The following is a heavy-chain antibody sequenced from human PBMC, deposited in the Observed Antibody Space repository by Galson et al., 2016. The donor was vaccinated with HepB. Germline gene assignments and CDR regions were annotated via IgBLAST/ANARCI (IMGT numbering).Heavy chain of an antibody. D-gene: IGHD3/OR15-3a*01. Sequence: SLRLSCAASGFTFDEYAMHWVRQAPGKGLEWVSGTNWNSGSITYADSVKGRFTISRDNAKNSLYLQMNSLRPEDTALYYCTKDSWTAAKYFHHWGQGTLVTVSS. V-gene: IGHV3-9*01. CDR1: GFTFDEYA. J-gene: IGHJ1*01. CDR2: TNWNSGSI. CDR3: TKDSWTAAKYFHH.